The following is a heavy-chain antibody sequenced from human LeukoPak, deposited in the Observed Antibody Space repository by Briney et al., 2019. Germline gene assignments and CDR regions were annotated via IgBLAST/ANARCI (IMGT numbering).Heavy chain of an antibody. J-gene: IGHJ3*02. D-gene: IGHD2-15*01. Sequence: ASVKVSCKASGFTFTAFYMHWVRQAPGQGLEWMAWINLSSGGTNYAQKFRGRVTMTRDSSISTACMELTSLRSDDTAIYYCVTSTGYFNTWGAFDIWGQGTMVTVSS. CDR1: GFTFTAFY. V-gene: IGHV1-2*02. CDR2: INLSSGGT. CDR3: VTSTGYFNTWGAFDI.